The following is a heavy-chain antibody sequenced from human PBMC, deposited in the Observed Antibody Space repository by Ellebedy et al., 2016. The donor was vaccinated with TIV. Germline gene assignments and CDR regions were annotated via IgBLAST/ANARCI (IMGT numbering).Heavy chain of an antibody. V-gene: IGHV2-70*11. CDR1: GFSLRTSGMC. D-gene: IGHD3-10*01. CDR3: ARCLVRGVIINLDY. CDR2: IDWDDDK. J-gene: IGHJ4*02. Sequence: SGPTLVKPTQTLTLTCTFSGFSLRTSGMCVSWICQPPGKALEWLARIDWDDDKYYSTSLKTRLTISKDTSKNQVVLTMTNMDPVDTATYYCARCLVRGVIINLDYWGQGTLVTVSS.